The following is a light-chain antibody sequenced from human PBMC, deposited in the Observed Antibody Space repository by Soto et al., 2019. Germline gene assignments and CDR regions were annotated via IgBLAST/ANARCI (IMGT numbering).Light chain of an antibody. CDR1: ISDVGDYNY. CDR3: SSYRSSSPLVV. CDR2: DVS. J-gene: IGLJ2*01. Sequence: QSALTQPASVSGSPGQSITISCTGTISDVGDYNYVSWYQQHPDKAPKLMIYDVSNRPSGVSNRFSGSKSGNTASLTISGLHPEDEADYYCSSYRSSSPLVVFGGGTKLNVL. V-gene: IGLV2-14*01.